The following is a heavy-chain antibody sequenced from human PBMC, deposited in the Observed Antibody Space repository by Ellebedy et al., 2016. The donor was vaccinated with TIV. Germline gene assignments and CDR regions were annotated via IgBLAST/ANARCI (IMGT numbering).Heavy chain of an antibody. Sequence: PGGSLRLSCAASGFTFEEHGMTWVRQAPGKGLEWVSYISSRSSPIYYADSVNGLFTISRDNAKNSLFLQMNSLRDEDTAVYYCARDRATNYCSGGSCYPGTFDFWGQGILVTVSS. CDR2: ISSRSSPI. J-gene: IGHJ4*02. V-gene: IGHV3-48*02. CDR1: GFTFEEHG. CDR3: ARDRATNYCSGGSCYPGTFDF. D-gene: IGHD2-15*01.